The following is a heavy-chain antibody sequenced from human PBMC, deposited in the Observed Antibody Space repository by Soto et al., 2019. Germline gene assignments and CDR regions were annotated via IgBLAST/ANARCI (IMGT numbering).Heavy chain of an antibody. D-gene: IGHD1-26*01. CDR1: GFTLSGSA. J-gene: IGHJ4*02. V-gene: IGHV3-73*02. CDR2: IRSKTHSYAT. Sequence: EVQLVESGGGLVQPGESLKLSCAASGFTLSGSAVHWVRQASGKGLEWVGRIRSKTHSYATEYIASVKGRFTMSRDDSNNTAYLQMNGLKPDDTAVYYCTRSGGSYSFGYWGQGTLVTVSS. CDR3: TRSGGSYSFGY.